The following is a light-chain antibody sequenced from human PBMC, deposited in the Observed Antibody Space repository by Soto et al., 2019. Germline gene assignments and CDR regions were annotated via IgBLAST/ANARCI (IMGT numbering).Light chain of an antibody. CDR2: GPS. V-gene: IGKV3-15*01. J-gene: IGKJ2*01. CDR1: LNIRSN. CDR3: HQYDNWPPHT. Sequence: EKVMTQSPATLSVSPGERATLSCRASLNIRSNLAWYQQKPGQAPSLLIFGPSTRATGIPARFSGNGTGTEFTLTISSLQSEDFAVYYCHQYDNWPPHTFGQGTKLEMK.